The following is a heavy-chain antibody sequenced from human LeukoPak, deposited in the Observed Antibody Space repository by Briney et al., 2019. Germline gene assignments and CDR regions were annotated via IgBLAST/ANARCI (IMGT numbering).Heavy chain of an antibody. V-gene: IGHV1-18*01. CDR2: ISAYNGNT. CDR1: GYTFTSYC. Sequence: ASVKVSCKASGYTFTSYCISWLRQPPGQGLDWMGWISAYNGNTNYAQKLQDRVTMTTDTSTSTAYMELRSLRSDDTAVYYCARDVYYDILTGDYYYYMDVWGKGTTVTVSS. CDR3: ARDVYYDILTGDYYYYMDV. J-gene: IGHJ6*03. D-gene: IGHD3-9*01.